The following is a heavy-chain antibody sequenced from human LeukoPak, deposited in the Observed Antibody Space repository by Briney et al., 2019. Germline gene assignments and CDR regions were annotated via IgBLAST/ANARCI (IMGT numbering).Heavy chain of an antibody. CDR3: ASGKRRRRDGYNSFDY. CDR2: INSDGSST. V-gene: IGHV3-74*01. D-gene: IGHD5-24*01. Sequence: GGSLRLSCAASGFTFSSYWMHWVRQAPGKGLVWASRINSDGSSTSYADSVKGRFTISRDNAKNTLYLQMNSLRAEDTAVYYCASGKRRRRDGYNSFDYWGQGTLVTVSS. CDR1: GFTFSSYW. J-gene: IGHJ4*02.